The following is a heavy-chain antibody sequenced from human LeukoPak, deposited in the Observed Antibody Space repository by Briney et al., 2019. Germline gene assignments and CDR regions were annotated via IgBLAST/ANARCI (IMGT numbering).Heavy chain of an antibody. CDR3: ARGGIAAAGTDY. Sequence: SETLSLTCAVYGGSFSGYYWSWIRQPPGKGLEWIGEIYHSGSTNHNPSLKSRVTISVDKSKNQFSLKLSSVTAADTAVYYCARGGIAAAGTDYWGQGTLVTVSS. CDR1: GGSFSGYY. J-gene: IGHJ4*02. V-gene: IGHV4-34*01. CDR2: IYHSGST. D-gene: IGHD6-13*01.